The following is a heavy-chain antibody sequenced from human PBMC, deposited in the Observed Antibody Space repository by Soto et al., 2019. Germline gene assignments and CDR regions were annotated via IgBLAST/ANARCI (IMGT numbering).Heavy chain of an antibody. CDR1: GYTFTSYD. Sequence: QVQLVQSGAEVKKPGASVKVSCKASGYTFTSYDINWVRQATGQGLEWMGWMNPNSGNTGYAQKFQCRVTMTRNTSISTAYMELSSLRSEDTAVYYCARGGRLVVVAASQDFDYWGQGTLVTVSS. J-gene: IGHJ4*02. CDR2: MNPNSGNT. V-gene: IGHV1-8*01. D-gene: IGHD2-15*01. CDR3: ARGGRLVVVAASQDFDY.